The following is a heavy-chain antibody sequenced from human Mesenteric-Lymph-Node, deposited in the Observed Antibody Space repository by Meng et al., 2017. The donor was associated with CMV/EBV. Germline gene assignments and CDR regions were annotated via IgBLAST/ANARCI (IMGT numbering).Heavy chain of an antibody. CDR2: ISSSSSYI. V-gene: IGHV3-21*01. CDR3: ARGGGSYKVS. J-gene: IGHJ3*01. CDR1: GLTFSSYS. D-gene: IGHD1-26*01. Sequence: GGSLRLSCAASGLTFSSYSMNWVRQAPGKGLEWVSSISSSSSYIYYADSVKGRFTISRDNAKNSLYLQMNSLRAEDTAVYYCARGGGSYKVSWGQGTMVTVSS.